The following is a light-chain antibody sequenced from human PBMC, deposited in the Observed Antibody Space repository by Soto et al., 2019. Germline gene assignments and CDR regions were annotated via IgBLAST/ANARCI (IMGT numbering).Light chain of an antibody. CDR3: SSQADANSVL. CDR2: DIS. J-gene: IGLJ2*01. Sequence: QSALTQPASMSGSPGQSITISCSGISSDVGNVNSVSWYQQRPGKAPRLMITDISNRPPGISSRFSGSKSGNTASLTISALQAEDEAYYYCSSQADANSVLFCGGTKVTVL. CDR1: SSDVGNVNS. V-gene: IGLV2-14*03.